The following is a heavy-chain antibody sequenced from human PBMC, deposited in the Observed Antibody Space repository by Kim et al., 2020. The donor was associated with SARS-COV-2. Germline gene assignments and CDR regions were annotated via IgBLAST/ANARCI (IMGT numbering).Heavy chain of an antibody. CDR3: ARDMGGWTELDY. Sequence: ASVKVSCKASGYTFTSYGISWVRQAPGQGLEWMGWISTYSVNSYYAQTFQGRLTMTRDTSTSTTYLDLRSLRSDDTAVYYCARDMGGWTELDYWGQGTLVTVSS. V-gene: IGHV1-18*01. CDR2: ISTYSVNS. CDR1: GYTFTSYG. J-gene: IGHJ4*02. D-gene: IGHD6-19*01.